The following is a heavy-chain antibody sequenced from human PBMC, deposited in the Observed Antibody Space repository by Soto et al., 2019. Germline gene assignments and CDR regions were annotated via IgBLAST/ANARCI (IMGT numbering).Heavy chain of an antibody. J-gene: IGHJ3*02. CDR1: GFIFSDHY. D-gene: IGHD6-13*01. Sequence: GGSLRLSCAASGFIFSDHYMDWVRQAPGKGLEWVGRTRDKAHSYTTEYAASVKGRFTISRDDSKNFLFLQMSSLKTEDTAVYYCARVRSSSWGLDAFDIWGQGTMVTVSS. CDR3: ARVRSSSWGLDAFDI. V-gene: IGHV3-72*01. CDR2: TRDKAHSYTT.